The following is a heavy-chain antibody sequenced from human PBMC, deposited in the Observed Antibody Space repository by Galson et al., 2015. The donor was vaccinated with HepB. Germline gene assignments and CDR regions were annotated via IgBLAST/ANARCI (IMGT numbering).Heavy chain of an antibody. CDR3: ARSVAGAPPGTDCSSTSCYVRNYYYYYMDV. CDR2: MNPNSGNT. CDR1: GYTFTSYD. V-gene: IGHV1-8*01. Sequence: SVKVSCKASGYTFTSYDINWVRQATGQGLEWMGWMNPNSGNTGYAQKFQGRVTMTRNTSISTAYMELSSLRSEDTAVYYCARSVAGAPPGTDCSSTSCYVRNYYYYYMDVWGKGTTVTVSS. J-gene: IGHJ6*03. D-gene: IGHD2-2*01.